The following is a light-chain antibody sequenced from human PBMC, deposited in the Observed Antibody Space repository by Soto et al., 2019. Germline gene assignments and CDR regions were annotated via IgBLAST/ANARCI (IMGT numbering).Light chain of an antibody. CDR3: SSFTSSSPVV. CDR2: EVN. J-gene: IGLJ2*01. V-gene: IGLV2-14*01. Sequence: QSALTQPAFVSGSPGQSITISCTGTSSDVGGSDYVSWYQQHPGKAPKLMIYEVNSRPSGVSNRFSGSKSGNTASLTISGLQAEDEADYYCSSFTSSSPVVFGGGTKLTVL. CDR1: SSDVGGSDY.